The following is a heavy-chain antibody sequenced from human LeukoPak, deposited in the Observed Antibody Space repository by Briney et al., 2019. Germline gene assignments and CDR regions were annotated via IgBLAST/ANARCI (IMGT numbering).Heavy chain of an antibody. D-gene: IGHD1-20*01. V-gene: IGHV3-30*02. CDR1: GFTFSSYG. CDR2: IRYDGSNK. Sequence: PGGSLRLSCAASGFTFSSYGMHWVRQAPGKGLEWVAFIRYDGSNKYYADSVKGRFTISRDNSKNTLYLQMNSLRAEDTAVYHCARDNNWNDSDYYYYYGMDVWGQGTTVTVSS. CDR3: ARDNNWNDSDYYYYYGMDV. J-gene: IGHJ6*02.